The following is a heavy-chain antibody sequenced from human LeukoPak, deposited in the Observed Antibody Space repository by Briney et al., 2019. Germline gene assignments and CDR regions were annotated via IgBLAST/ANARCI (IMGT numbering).Heavy chain of an antibody. V-gene: IGHV1-2*02. D-gene: IGHD3-9*01. J-gene: IGHJ6*03. Sequence: EASVKVSCQASGYTFTGYYIYWVRQAPGQGLEWMGWINPNTGGTNSAQRFQGRVAMTRDTSISTAYMELSRLRSDDTAVYYCARDRPVLRYFDWLPRNYYYYYMDVWGKGTTVTISS. CDR2: INPNTGGT. CDR1: GYTFTGYY. CDR3: ARDRPVLRYFDWLPRNYYYYYMDV.